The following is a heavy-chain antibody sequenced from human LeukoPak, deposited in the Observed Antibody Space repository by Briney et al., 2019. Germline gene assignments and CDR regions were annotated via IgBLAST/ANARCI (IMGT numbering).Heavy chain of an antibody. CDR2: IYYSGST. D-gene: IGHD1-26*01. CDR1: GGSISSYY. V-gene: IGHV4-59*12. J-gene: IGHJ4*02. CDR3: ARYWVGATAFDY. Sequence: KASETLSLTCTVSGGSISSYYWSWIRRPPGKGLEWIGYIYYSGSTNYNPSLKSRVTISVDTSKNQFSLKLSSVAAADTAVYYCARYWVGATAFDYWGQGTLVTVSS.